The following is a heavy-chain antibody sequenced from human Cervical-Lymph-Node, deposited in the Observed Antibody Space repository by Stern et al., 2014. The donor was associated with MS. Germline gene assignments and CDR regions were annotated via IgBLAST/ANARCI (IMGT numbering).Heavy chain of an antibody. CDR2: TYYSGGT. J-gene: IGHJ4*02. CDR1: GDSINSGGFY. V-gene: IGHV4-31*03. Sequence: VPLVESGPGLVKPSQTLSLTCSVTGDSINSGGFYWGWIRQHPGKGLEWIGYTYYSGGTHYNPSLKSRVTISVDTSQSQFSLKVNSVTAADTAMYYCARDIGLGIWAYWGQGILVIVSS. D-gene: IGHD7-27*01. CDR3: ARDIGLGIWAY.